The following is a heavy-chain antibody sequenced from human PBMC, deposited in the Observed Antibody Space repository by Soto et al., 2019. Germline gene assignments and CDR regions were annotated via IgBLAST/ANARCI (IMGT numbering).Heavy chain of an antibody. J-gene: IGHJ4*02. V-gene: IGHV3-23*01. D-gene: IGHD6-13*01. CDR3: AKEPVSSRFRYFGY. CDR1: GFTFNNYA. Sequence: EVQLLESGGGLVQPGGSLRLSCLASGFTFNNYAMDWVRQAPGKGLEWVSGVTGSGDSTYYADSVRGRFTISRDNSKGTLYLQMNSLRAEDTAVYYCAKEPVSSRFRYFGYWGQGTLVSVSS. CDR2: VTGSGDST.